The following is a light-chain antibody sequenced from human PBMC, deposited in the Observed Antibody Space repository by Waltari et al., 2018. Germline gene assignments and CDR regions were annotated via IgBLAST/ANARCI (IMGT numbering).Light chain of an antibody. CDR1: QSISSY. V-gene: IGKV1-39*01. Sequence: DIQMTQSPSSLSASVGDRVTLTCRASQSISSYLNWYQQKPGNAPKLLIYAASSLQSGVPSRFSGSGSGTDFTLTISSLQPEDFGTYYCQQSYSTPRFTFGPGTKVEIK. CDR2: AAS. CDR3: QQSYSTPRFT. J-gene: IGKJ3*01.